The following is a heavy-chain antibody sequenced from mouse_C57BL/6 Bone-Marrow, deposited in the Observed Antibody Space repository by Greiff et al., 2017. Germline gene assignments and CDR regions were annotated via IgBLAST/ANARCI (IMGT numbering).Heavy chain of an antibody. CDR3: ARGDAMDY. J-gene: IGHJ4*01. Sequence: VQLQQSGPELVKPGASVKISCKASGYSFTGYYMNWVKQSPEKSLEWIGEINPSTGGTTYNQKFKAKATLTVDKSSSTAYMQLKSLTAEYSAIYYCARGDAMDYWGQGTSVTVSS. CDR1: GYSFTGYY. CDR2: INPSTGGT. V-gene: IGHV1-42*01.